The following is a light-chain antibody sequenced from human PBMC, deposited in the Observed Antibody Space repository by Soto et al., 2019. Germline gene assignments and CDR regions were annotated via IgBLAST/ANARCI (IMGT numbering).Light chain of an antibody. Sequence: EIVRTQSPPSLSASHGERATLSCRASQTISRNLAWYQQRPGQAPRLLMFGASTRAPGIPARFSGSGSGTEFTLTISSLQSEDFAVYYCQQDNYLPRTFGQGAKVDI. J-gene: IGKJ1*01. CDR2: GAS. V-gene: IGKV3-15*01. CDR3: QQDNYLPRT. CDR1: QTISRN.